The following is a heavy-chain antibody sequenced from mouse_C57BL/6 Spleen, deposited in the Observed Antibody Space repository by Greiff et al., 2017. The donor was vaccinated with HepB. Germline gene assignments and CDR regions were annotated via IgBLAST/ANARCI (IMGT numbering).Heavy chain of an antibody. J-gene: IGHJ4*01. CDR2: IYPGDGDT. CDR1: GYAFSSYW. Sequence: QVQLQQSGAELVKPGASVKISCKASGYAFSSYWMNWVKQRPGKGLEWIGQIYPGDGDTNYNGKFKGKATLTADKSSSTAYMQLSSLTSEDSAVYFCAREIGYDGYSYYYAMDYWGQGTSVTVSS. D-gene: IGHD2-3*01. V-gene: IGHV1-80*01. CDR3: AREIGYDGYSYYYAMDY.